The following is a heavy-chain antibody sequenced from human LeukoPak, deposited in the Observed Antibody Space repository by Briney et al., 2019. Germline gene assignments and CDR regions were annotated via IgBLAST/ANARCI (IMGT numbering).Heavy chain of an antibody. D-gene: IGHD3-22*01. CDR2: ILNDGSQE. Sequence: PGRSLRLSCAASGFTFSSYGMHWVRQAPGKGLEWVAVILNDGSQEKYADSVKGRFTISRDNSKNTLYLQMNSLRPEDTAVYYCAKDVDSSGYYPDYWGQGTLVTVSS. V-gene: IGHV3-33*06. CDR3: AKDVDSSGYYPDY. CDR1: GFTFSSYG. J-gene: IGHJ4*02.